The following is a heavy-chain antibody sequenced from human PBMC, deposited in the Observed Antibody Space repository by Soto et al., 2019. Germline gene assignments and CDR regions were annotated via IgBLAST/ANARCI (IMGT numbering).Heavy chain of an antibody. CDR1: GFTFRSYA. V-gene: IGHV3-23*01. J-gene: IGHJ6*02. CDR3: AKVRTSGGHFYYDMDV. Sequence: EVQLLESGGGLVQPGGSLRLSCAASGFTFRSYAMSWVRQAPGKGLEWVSGISGSGGSTYYADSVKGRFTVSRDNTKNTLFLQMNSLKGEDTAVYYCAKVRTSGGHFYYDMDVWGQGTTVTVAS. CDR2: ISGSGGST. D-gene: IGHD3-10*01.